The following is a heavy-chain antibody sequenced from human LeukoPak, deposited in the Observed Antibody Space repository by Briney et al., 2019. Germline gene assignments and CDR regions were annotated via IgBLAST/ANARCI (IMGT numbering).Heavy chain of an antibody. D-gene: IGHD5-18*01. J-gene: IGHJ5*02. CDR3: ARDGVDTLFDP. CDR1: GYTFTGYA. V-gene: IGHV7-4-1*02. CDR2: INTKTGNP. Sequence: ASVKVSCKASGYTFTGYAMNWVRQAPGQGLEWMGWINTKTGNPTYAQGFTGRFVFSLDTSVSTSYLQISSLKAEDTAVYYCARDGVDTLFDPWGQGTLVTVSS.